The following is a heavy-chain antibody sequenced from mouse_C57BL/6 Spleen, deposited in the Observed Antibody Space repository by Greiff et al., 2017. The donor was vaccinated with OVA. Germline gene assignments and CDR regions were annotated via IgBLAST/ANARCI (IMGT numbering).Heavy chain of an antibody. CDR3: ARKGLGLDY. Sequence: VKLVESGPGLVQPSQSLSITCTVSGFSLTSYGVHWVRQSPGKGLEWLGVLWSGGSTDYNAAFISRLSISKDNSKSQVFCKMNSLQADDTAIYYCARKGLGLDYWGQGTTLTVSS. V-gene: IGHV2-2*01. D-gene: IGHD4-1*01. CDR2: LWSGGST. CDR1: GFSLTSYG. J-gene: IGHJ2*01.